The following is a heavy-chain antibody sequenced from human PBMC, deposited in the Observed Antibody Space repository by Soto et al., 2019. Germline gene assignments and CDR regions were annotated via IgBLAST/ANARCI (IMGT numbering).Heavy chain of an antibody. CDR3: ARDLVVPAASYYYYGMGV. Sequence: SVKVSCKASGGTFSSYAISWVRQAPGQGLEWMGGIIPIFGTANYAQKFQGRVTITADESTSTAYMELSSLRSEDTAVYYCARDLVVPAASYYYYGMGVWGQGTTVTVSS. CDR2: IIPIFGTA. D-gene: IGHD2-2*01. CDR1: GGTFSSYA. J-gene: IGHJ6*02. V-gene: IGHV1-69*13.